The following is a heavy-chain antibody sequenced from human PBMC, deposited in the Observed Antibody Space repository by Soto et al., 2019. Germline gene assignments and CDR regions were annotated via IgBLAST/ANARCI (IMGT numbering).Heavy chain of an antibody. CDR3: AKAPYSNYVGLSVDY. CDR2: ISWDGGST. J-gene: IGHJ4*02. Sequence: GGSLRLSCAASGFTFDDYTMHWVRQAPGKGLEWVSPISWDGGSTYYADSVKGRFTISRDNSKNSLYLQMNSLRTEDTALYYCAKAPYSNYVGLSVDYWGQGTLVTVSS. D-gene: IGHD4-4*01. CDR1: GFTFDDYT. V-gene: IGHV3-43*01.